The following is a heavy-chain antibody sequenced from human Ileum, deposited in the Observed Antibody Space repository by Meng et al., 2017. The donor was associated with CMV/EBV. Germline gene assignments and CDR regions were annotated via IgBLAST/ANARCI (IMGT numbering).Heavy chain of an antibody. J-gene: IGHJ3*01. CDR1: GGSITSGAFY. Sequence: SETLSLTCTVSGGSITSGAFYWSWIRQYSGKGLEWIGEINHSGSTTYNPSLKSRLTISVDKSKNQFSMHLGSVTAADTAVYYCARDLGRHCIGGTCLFVEAFDVWGQGTVVTVSS. CDR2: INHSGST. D-gene: IGHD2-15*01. CDR3: ARDLGRHCIGGTCLFVEAFDV. V-gene: IGHV4-30-2*06.